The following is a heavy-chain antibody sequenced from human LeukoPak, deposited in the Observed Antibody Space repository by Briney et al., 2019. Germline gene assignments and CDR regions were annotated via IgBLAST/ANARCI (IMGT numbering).Heavy chain of an antibody. V-gene: IGHV4-4*07. CDR3: ARLGLGNYGSGSYIPYMDV. J-gene: IGHJ6*03. D-gene: IGHD3-10*01. CDR2: IYTSGST. CDR1: GGSISSCY. Sequence: PSETLSLTCTVSGGSISSCYWSWIRQPAGKGLEWIGRIYTSGSTNYNPSLKSRVTMSVDTSKNQFSLKLSSVTAADTAVYYCARLGLGNYGSGSYIPYMDVWGKGTTVTISS.